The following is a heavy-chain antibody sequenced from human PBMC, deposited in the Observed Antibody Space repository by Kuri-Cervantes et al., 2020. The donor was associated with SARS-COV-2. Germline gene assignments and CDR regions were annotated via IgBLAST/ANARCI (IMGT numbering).Heavy chain of an antibody. CDR3: TREDDYIDLELGFDY. V-gene: IGHV3-49*03. D-gene: IGHD4-17*01. CDR1: GFTLGDYA. CDR2: IRSKAHGGTT. J-gene: IGHJ4*02. Sequence: GESLKISCIGSGFTLGDYAMRWFRQAPGKGLEWVGFIRSKAHGGTTEYAASVRGRFTISRDDSKSIASLQMNSLKTEDTAVYYCTREDDYIDLELGFDYWGQGTLVTVSS.